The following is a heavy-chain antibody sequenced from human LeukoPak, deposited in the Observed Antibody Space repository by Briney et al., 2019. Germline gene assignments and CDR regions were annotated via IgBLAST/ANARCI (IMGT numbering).Heavy chain of an antibody. V-gene: IGHV1-8*01. J-gene: IGHJ4*02. Sequence: ASVKVSCKASGYTFTSYDINWVRQATGQGLEWMGWMNPNSGNTGYAQKFQGRVTMTRDMSTSTVYMELSSLRSEDTAVYYCATEDCSGGSCYGAYFDYWGQGTLVTVSS. D-gene: IGHD2-15*01. CDR2: MNPNSGNT. CDR1: GYTFTSYD. CDR3: ATEDCSGGSCYGAYFDY.